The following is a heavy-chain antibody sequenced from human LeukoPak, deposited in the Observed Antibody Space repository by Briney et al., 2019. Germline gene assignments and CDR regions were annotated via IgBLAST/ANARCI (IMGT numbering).Heavy chain of an antibody. V-gene: IGHV4-31*03. CDR1: GGSISSSGYY. CDR2: IYHSGST. D-gene: IGHD1-14*01. J-gene: IGHJ6*02. CDR3: ARAELSHRGYHYGMDV. Sequence: SQTLSLTCTVSGGSISSSGYYWNWTRQHPGKGLEWIGYIYHSGSTYYNPSLKRRVIISADTSKNQLSLKLSSVTAADTAVYYCARAELSHRGYHYGMDVSGQGATVTVS.